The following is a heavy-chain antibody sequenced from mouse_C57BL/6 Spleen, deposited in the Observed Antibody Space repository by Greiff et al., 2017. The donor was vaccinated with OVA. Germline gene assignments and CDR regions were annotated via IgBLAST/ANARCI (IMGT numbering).Heavy chain of an antibody. CDR1: GYSFTGYY. D-gene: IGHD4-1*01. CDR2: INPSTGGT. J-gene: IGHJ4*01. Sequence: EVKLMESGPELVKPGASVKISCKASGYSFTGYYMNWVKQSPEKSLEWIGEINPSTGGTTYNQKFKAKATLTVDKSSSTAYMQLKSLTSEDSAVYYCARGWDPRYAMDYWGQGTSVTVSS. V-gene: IGHV1-42*01. CDR3: ARGWDPRYAMDY.